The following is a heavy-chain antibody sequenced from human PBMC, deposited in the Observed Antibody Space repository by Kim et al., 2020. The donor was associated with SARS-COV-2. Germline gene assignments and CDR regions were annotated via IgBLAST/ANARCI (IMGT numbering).Heavy chain of an antibody. Sequence: SETLSLTCTVSGGSISSSSYYWGWMRQPPGKGLEWIGSIYYSGTTYYNSSLKSRVTISVDTSKNQFSLTLSSVTAADTAVYYCARGVQAAAGHKEYDYWGQGTLDTVSS. J-gene: IGHJ4*02. CDR2: IYYSGTT. D-gene: IGHD6-13*01. CDR3: ARGVQAAAGHKEYDY. CDR1: GGSISSSSYY. V-gene: IGHV4-39*07.